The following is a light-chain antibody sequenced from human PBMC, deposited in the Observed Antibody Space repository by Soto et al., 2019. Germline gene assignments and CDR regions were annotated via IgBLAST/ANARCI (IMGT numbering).Light chain of an antibody. CDR3: QQSYNTPRT. V-gene: IGKV1-39*01. CDR2: EAS. J-gene: IGKJ1*01. Sequence: DIQMTQSPSALSASVGDSGTITCRASQGISTYLNWYQQKPGKAPKXLIYEASSLQSGVPSRFSGSGSGTDCTLTITSLQPEDVATYYCQQSYNTPRTFGQGTKVDIK. CDR1: QGISTY.